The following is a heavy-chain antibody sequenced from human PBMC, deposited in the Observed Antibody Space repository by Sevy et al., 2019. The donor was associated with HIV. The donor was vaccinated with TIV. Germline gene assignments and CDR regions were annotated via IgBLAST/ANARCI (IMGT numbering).Heavy chain of an antibody. Sequence: GESLKISCAASGFTFSSYEMNWVRQAPGKGLEWVSYISSSGSTIYYADSVKGRFTISRDNAKNSLYLQMNSLRAEDTAVYYCASLYCSGGSCYPYYYYGMDVWGQGTTVTVSS. CDR2: ISSSGSTI. V-gene: IGHV3-48*03. CDR3: ASLYCSGGSCYPYYYYGMDV. CDR1: GFTFSSYE. J-gene: IGHJ6*02. D-gene: IGHD2-15*01.